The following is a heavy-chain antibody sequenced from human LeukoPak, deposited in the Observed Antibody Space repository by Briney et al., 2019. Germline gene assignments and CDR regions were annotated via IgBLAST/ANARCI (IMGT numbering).Heavy chain of an antibody. D-gene: IGHD2-15*01. CDR2: ISGGGGST. V-gene: IGHV3-23*01. J-gene: IGHJ4*02. CDR1: GFTFTSYA. Sequence: GGSLRLSCAASGFTFTSYAMSWVRQAPGNGLDWVSVISGGGGSTYYADSVKGRFTISRDNSKNTLYLQMDSLRAEDTAVYYCAKGTLEYCTGGSCYPFDYWGQGTLDTVSS. CDR3: AKGTLEYCTGGSCYPFDY.